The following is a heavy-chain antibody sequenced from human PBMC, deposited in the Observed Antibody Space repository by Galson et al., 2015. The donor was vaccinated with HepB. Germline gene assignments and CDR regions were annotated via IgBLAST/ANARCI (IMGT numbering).Heavy chain of an antibody. J-gene: IGHJ4*02. Sequence: SLRLSCAASGFTFSNAWMSWVRQAPGKGLEWVGRIKSKTDGGTTDYAAPVKGRFTISRDDSKNTLYLQMNSLKTEDTAVYYCTTPNGGKGQDNGYWGQGTLVTVSS. CDR1: GFTFSNAW. CDR2: IKSKTDGGTT. V-gene: IGHV3-15*01. CDR3: TTPNGGKGQDNGY. D-gene: IGHD4-23*01.